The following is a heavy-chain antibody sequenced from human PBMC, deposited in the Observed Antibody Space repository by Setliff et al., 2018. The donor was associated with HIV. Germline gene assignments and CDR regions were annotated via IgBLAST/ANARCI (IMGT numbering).Heavy chain of an antibody. CDR3: ARRGVMITFGGVYFNY. CDR2: INHSGST. CDR1: GGSFSGYY. D-gene: IGHD3-16*01. J-gene: IGHJ4*02. Sequence: SETLSLTCAVYGGSFSGYYWSWIRQPPGKGLERIGEINHSGSTNYNPSLKSRVTVSADTSKNQFSLKLRSVTAADTAVYYCARRGVMITFGGVYFNYWGQGTLVTVSS. V-gene: IGHV4-34*01.